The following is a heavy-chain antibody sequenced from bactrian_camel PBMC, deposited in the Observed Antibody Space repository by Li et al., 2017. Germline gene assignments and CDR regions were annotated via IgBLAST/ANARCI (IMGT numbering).Heavy chain of an antibody. Sequence: QLVESGGGLVQPGGSLRLSCAASGFTSSSVAMSWVRQAPGKGLEWVSTIDSGDSTAYPDSVKGRFTISRDNAKNTLYLRLNSLKTEDTAMYYCAKGGDGLGFEDPIYEYTNWGPGTQVTVS. D-gene: IGHD5*01. CDR2: IDSGDST. CDR1: GFTSSSVA. CDR3: AKGGDGLGFEDPIYEYTN. V-gene: IGHV3S42*01. J-gene: IGHJ4*01.